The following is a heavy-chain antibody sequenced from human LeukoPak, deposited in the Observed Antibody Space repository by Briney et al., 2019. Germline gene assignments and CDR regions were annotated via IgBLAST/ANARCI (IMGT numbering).Heavy chain of an antibody. CDR3: AREAYCGSACYPYNRFAP. D-gene: IGHD2-21*02. CDR2: ISSSSSYI. J-gene: IGHJ5*02. CDR1: GFTFSSYS. V-gene: IGHV3-21*01. Sequence: PGGSLRLSCAASGFTFSSYSMNWVRQAPWKGVEWVSSISSSSSYIYYADSVKGRFTISRDNAKNSLYLQMNRLRAEDTAVYYCAREAYCGSACYPYNRFAPWGQGTLVTVSS.